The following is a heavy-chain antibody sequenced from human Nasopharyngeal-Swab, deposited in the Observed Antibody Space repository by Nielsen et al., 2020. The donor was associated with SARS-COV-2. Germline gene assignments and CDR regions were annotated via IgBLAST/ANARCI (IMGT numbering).Heavy chain of an antibody. CDR2: IYSGGST. CDR1: GFTVSSNY. V-gene: IGHV3-53*01. J-gene: IGHJ6*03. CDR3: AGAGPRAYYYYMDV. Sequence: GGSLRLSCAASGFTVSSNYMSWVRQAPGKGLEWVSVIYSGGSTYYADSVKGRFTISRDNSKNTLYLQMNSLRAEDTAVYHCAGAGPRAYYYYMDVWGKGTTVTVSS.